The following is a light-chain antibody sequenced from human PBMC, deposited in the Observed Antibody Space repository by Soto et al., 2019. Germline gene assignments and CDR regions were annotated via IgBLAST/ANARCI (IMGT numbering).Light chain of an antibody. Sequence: EIVLTQSPGTLSLSPWERATLSCRASQSVSSSYLAWYQQKPGQAPRLLIYGASSRATGIPDRFSGSGPGTDFTLTISRLEPEDFAVYYCQQYGSSLWTFGQGTKVDIK. CDR1: QSVSSSY. V-gene: IGKV3-20*01. J-gene: IGKJ1*01. CDR2: GAS. CDR3: QQYGSSLWT.